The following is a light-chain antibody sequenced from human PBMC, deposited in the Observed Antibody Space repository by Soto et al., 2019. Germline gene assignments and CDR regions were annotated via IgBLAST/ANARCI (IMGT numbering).Light chain of an antibody. CDR3: QQYGSSPQT. CDR1: QTVSSNY. Sequence: DIVLAQSPGTLSLSPGERATLSCRASQTVSSNYLAWYQQKFGQAPRLLIYGASSRATGIPDRFSGSGSGTDFTLTIIRLEPEDFAVYYCQQYGSSPQTFGQGTRLDIK. CDR2: GAS. V-gene: IGKV3-20*01. J-gene: IGKJ5*01.